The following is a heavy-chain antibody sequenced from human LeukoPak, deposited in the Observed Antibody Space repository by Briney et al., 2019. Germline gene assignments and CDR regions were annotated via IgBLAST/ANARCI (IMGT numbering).Heavy chain of an antibody. J-gene: IGHJ4*02. Sequence: SETLSLTCTVSGGSISSYYWSWIRQPPGKGLEWIGYIYYSGSTNYNPSLKSRVTISVDASKDQFSLKLSSVTAADTAVYYCARSVPTYYDILTGYDHWGQGTLVTVSS. CDR2: IYYSGST. CDR1: GGSISSYY. D-gene: IGHD3-9*01. CDR3: ARSVPTYYDILTGYDH. V-gene: IGHV4-59*08.